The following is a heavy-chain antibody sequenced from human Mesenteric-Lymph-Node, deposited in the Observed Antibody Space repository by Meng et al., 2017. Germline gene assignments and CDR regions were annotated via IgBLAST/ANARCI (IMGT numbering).Heavy chain of an antibody. CDR1: GFTFDDYG. V-gene: IGHV3-20*04. CDR2: INWNGGST. Sequence: GESLKISCAASGFTFDDYGMSWVRQAPGKGLEWVSGINWNGGSTGYADSVKGRFTISRDNAKNSLYLQMNTLRVEDTAVYYCARGPARANAFDIWGQGTMVTVSS. CDR3: ARGPARANAFDI. J-gene: IGHJ3*02.